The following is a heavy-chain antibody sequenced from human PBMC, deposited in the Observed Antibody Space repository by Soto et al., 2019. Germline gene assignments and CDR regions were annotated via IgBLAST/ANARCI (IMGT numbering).Heavy chain of an antibody. V-gene: IGHV3-30*18. Sequence: GGSLRLSCAASGFTFSSYGMHWVRQAPGKGLEWVAVISYDGSNKYYADSVKGRFTISRDNSKNTLYLQMNSLRAEDTAVYYCAKSFFEWLFRQNLFDSWGQGTLVTVSS. CDR3: AKSFFEWLFRQNLFDS. CDR2: ISYDGSNK. D-gene: IGHD3-9*01. CDR1: GFTFSSYG. J-gene: IGHJ5*01.